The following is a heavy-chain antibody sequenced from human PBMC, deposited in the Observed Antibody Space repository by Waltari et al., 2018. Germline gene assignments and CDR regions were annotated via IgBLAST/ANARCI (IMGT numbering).Heavy chain of an antibody. J-gene: IGHJ6*02. CDR2: INHSGST. CDR3: ARGVVRSRYSYGYSYYYYGMDV. V-gene: IGHV4-34*01. CDR1: GGSFSGYY. Sequence: QVQLQQWGAGLLKPSETLSLTCAVYGGSFSGYYWSWIRQPPGKGLEWIGEINHSGSTNYNPSLKSRVTISVDTSKNQFSLKLSSVTAADTAVYYCARGVVRSRYSYGYSYYYYGMDVWGQGTTVTVSS. D-gene: IGHD5-18*01.